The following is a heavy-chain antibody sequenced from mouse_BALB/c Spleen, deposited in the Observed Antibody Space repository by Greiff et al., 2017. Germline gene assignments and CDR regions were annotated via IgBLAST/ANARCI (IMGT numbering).Heavy chain of an antibody. D-gene: IGHD1-1*01. Sequence: VHLVESGPELVRPGVSVKISCKVSGYTFTNYAMHWVKQSPAKGLEWIGVISTYYGNTNYNQKFKGKATMTVDKSSSTAYMELARMTSEDSAIYYCAGDYYGSGYEGCALDYWGQGTSVTVSS. V-gene: IGHV1S137*01. J-gene: IGHJ4*01. CDR1: GYTFTNYA. CDR3: AGDYYGSGYEGCALDY. CDR2: ISTYYGNT.